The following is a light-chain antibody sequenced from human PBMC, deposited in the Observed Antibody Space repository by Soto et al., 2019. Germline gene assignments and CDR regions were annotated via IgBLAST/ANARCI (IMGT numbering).Light chain of an antibody. CDR2: GAS. CDR1: QSLTSNF. Sequence: EIVLTQSPGTLSLSPGDRATLSCTASQSLTSNFLAWYQQKPGQAPRLLIFGASARAPGIPDRFSGSGSGTEFTLSISRLEPEDFAIYYCQQYGISPPYTFGQGTKLEIK. J-gene: IGKJ2*01. V-gene: IGKV3-20*01. CDR3: QQYGISPPYT.